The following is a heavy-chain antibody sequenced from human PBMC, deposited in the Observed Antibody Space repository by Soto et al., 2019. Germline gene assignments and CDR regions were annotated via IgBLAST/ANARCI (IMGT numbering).Heavy chain of an antibody. V-gene: IGHV1-46*01. CDR1: GYTFTSYY. J-gene: IGHJ4*02. CDR3: ARAPLGIIVAPDF. CDR2: INPSGGST. Sequence: ASVKVSCKASGYTFTSYYMHWVRQAPGQGLEWMGIINPSGGSTSYTQKFRGRVTMTRDTSTSTVYMELSSLRSEDTAVYYCARAPLGIIVAPDFWGQGTLVTVSS. D-gene: IGHD3-22*01.